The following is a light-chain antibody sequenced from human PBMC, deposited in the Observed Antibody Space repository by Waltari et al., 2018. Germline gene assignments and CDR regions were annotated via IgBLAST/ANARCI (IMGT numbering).Light chain of an antibody. CDR2: QDS. CDR1: KLGDKY. V-gene: IGLV3-1*01. J-gene: IGLJ1*01. Sequence: SYDLTQPPSVSVAPGQTARGTCSGDKLGDKYTCWYQQKPGQSPVLVIYQDSKRPSGIPERFSGFNSGNPATLTISGTQAIDEAAYYCQAWDSTSHVFGTGTKVTLL. CDR3: QAWDSTSHV.